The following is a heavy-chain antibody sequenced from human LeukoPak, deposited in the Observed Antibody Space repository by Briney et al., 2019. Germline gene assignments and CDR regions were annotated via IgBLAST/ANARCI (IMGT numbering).Heavy chain of an antibody. Sequence: PGGSLRLSCAASGFTFSSYGMHWVRQAPGKGLEYVSAISSNVGSTYYANSVKGRFTISRDNSKNTLYLQMGSLRAEDTAVYYCARGCSGGNYYYEYWGQGTLVTVSS. CDR2: ISSNVGST. CDR3: ARGCSGGNYYYEY. D-gene: IGHD2-15*01. CDR1: GFTFSSYG. J-gene: IGHJ4*02. V-gene: IGHV3-64*01.